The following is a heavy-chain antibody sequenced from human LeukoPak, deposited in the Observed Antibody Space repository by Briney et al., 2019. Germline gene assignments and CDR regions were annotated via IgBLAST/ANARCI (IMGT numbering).Heavy chain of an antibody. D-gene: IGHD4-11*01. Sequence: GESLKISCKGSGYNFPSYWIGWVRQVPGKGLEWMGIIYPGDSDTKYNPSFQGQVTISADKSISTAYLQWNSLKASDTAMYYCARVNKLTTAANNWFDPWGQGTLVTVSS. CDR2: IYPGDSDT. CDR1: GYNFPSYW. V-gene: IGHV5-51*01. J-gene: IGHJ5*02. CDR3: ARVNKLTTAANNWFDP.